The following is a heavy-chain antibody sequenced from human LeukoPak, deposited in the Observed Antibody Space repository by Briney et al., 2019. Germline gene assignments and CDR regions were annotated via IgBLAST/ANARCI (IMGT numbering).Heavy chain of an antibody. J-gene: IGHJ4*02. CDR1: GGTFNSYG. V-gene: IGHV1-69*05. CDR2: VIPILGTT. CDR3: ARATLSGFSNS. D-gene: IGHD6-13*01. Sequence: SVKVSCKTSGGTFNSYGFSWVRQAPGQGLEWMGGVIPILGTTKYAQKFQGRVTITTDESTSTVYMKLNSLRSEDTAVYYCARATLSGFSNSWGQGTLVTVSS.